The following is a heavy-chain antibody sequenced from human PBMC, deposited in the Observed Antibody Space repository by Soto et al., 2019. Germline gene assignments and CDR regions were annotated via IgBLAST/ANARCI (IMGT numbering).Heavy chain of an antibody. CDR3: ARLWATVNYYYYGMDV. CDR2: IYPGDSDT. V-gene: IGHV5-51*01. CDR1: GYSFTSYW. Sequence: GESLKISCKGSGYSFTSYWIGWVRQMPGKGLEWMGIIYPGDSDTRYSPSLQGQVTISADKSISTAYPQWSSLKASDTAMYYCARLWATVNYYYYGMDVWGQGTTVTVSS. D-gene: IGHD4-4*01. J-gene: IGHJ6*02.